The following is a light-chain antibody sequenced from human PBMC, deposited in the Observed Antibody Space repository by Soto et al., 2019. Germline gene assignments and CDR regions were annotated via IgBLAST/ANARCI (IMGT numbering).Light chain of an antibody. CDR2: AAS. Sequence: DIQMTQSPSSVSASVGDRVTITCRASQGISSWLVWYQQKPGKAPKLLIYAASSLQSGVPSRFSGSGSGTDFTLTISSLQPEDSATYYCQQADIFPFTFGQGTKLEIK. CDR1: QGISSW. J-gene: IGKJ2*01. CDR3: QQADIFPFT. V-gene: IGKV1-12*01.